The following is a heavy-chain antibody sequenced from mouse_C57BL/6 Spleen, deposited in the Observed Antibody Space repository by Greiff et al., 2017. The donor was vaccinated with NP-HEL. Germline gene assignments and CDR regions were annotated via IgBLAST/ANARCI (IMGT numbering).Heavy chain of an antibody. J-gene: IGHJ4*01. CDR1: GYAFSSSW. D-gene: IGHD1-1*01. V-gene: IGHV1-82*01. CDR3: ARLTYGSSYYYAMDY. Sequence: QVQLQQSGPELVKPGASVKISCKASGYAFSSSWMNWVKQRPGKGLEWIGRIYPGDGDTNYNGKFKGKATLTADKSSSTAYMQLSSLTSEDSAVYCCARLTYGSSYYYAMDYWGQGTSVTVSS. CDR2: IYPGDGDT.